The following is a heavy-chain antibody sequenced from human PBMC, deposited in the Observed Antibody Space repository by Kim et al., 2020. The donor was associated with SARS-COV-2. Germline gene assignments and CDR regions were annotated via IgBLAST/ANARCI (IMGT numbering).Heavy chain of an antibody. V-gene: IGHV3-23*01. CDR3: AKDPFDDILTITGGAFDI. J-gene: IGHJ3*02. CDR1: GFTFSSYA. D-gene: IGHD3-9*01. Sequence: GGSLRLSCAASGFTFSSYAMSWVRQAPGKGLEWVSAISGSGGSTYYADSVKGRFTISRDNSKNTLYLQMNSLRAEDTAVYYCAKDPFDDILTITGGAFDIWGQGTMVTVSS. CDR2: ISGSGGST.